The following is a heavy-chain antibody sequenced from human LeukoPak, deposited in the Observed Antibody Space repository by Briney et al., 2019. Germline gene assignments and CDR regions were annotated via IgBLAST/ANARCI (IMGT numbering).Heavy chain of an antibody. CDR1: GYTFTSHA. CDR3: AKLYSSGWPLECMDV. D-gene: IGHD6-19*01. V-gene: IGHV1-18*01. Sequence: ASVKVSCKASGYTFTSHAISWVRQAPGQGLEYISAYNGNTNYAQKFQGRVIMTTDTPTSTVYMELRSLRSDDTAVYYCAKLYSSGWPLECMDVWGQGTTVTVSS. CDR2: SAYNGNT. J-gene: IGHJ6*02.